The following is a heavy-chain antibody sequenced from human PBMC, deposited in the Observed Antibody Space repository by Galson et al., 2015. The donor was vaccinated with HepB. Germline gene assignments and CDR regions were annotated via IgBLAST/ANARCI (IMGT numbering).Heavy chain of an antibody. CDR2: ISGSSSTI. CDR3: ARGGQVGATRDFDY. CDR1: GFTFSSYS. D-gene: IGHD1-26*01. J-gene: IGHJ4*02. Sequence: SLRLSCAASGFTFSSYSMNWVRQAPGKGLEWVSYISGSSSTIYYADSVKGRFTISRDNAKNSLYLQMNSLRAEDTAVYYCARGGQVGATRDFDYWGQGTLVTVSS. V-gene: IGHV3-48*01.